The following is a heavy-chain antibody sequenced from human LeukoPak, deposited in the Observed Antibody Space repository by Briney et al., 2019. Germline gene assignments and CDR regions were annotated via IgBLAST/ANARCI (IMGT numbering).Heavy chain of an antibody. CDR3: ARGYGEFNPDY. Sequence: GASVKVSCKASGYTFTSYVLHWVRQAPGQGLEWMGWINAGNGNTKYSQKFQGRVTITRDTSASTAYMELSSLRSEDTAVYYCARGYGEFNPDYWGQGTLVTVSS. D-gene: IGHD3-10*01. J-gene: IGHJ4*02. CDR1: GYTFTSYV. V-gene: IGHV1-3*01. CDR2: INAGNGNT.